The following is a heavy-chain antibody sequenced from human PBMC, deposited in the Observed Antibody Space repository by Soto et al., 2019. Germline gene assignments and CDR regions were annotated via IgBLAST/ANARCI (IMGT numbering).Heavy chain of an antibody. D-gene: IGHD6-19*01. CDR2: INPNSGNT. Sequence: ASVKVSCKASGYTFTSYAMHWVRQAPGQGLEWMGWINPNSGNTNYAQKLQGRVTMTTDTSTSTAYMELRSLRSDDTAVYYCARPRGIAVEIDYWGQGTLVTVSS. V-gene: IGHV1-18*01. J-gene: IGHJ4*02. CDR3: ARPRGIAVEIDY. CDR1: GYTFTSYA.